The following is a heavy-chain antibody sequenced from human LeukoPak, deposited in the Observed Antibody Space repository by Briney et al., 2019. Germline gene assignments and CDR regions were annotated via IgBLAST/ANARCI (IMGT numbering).Heavy chain of an antibody. D-gene: IGHD2-2*01. J-gene: IGHJ4*02. CDR1: GFTFSDYY. CDR3: ARSALLTADPFDY. CDR2: ISSSGSTI. V-gene: IGHV3-11*01. Sequence: GGSLRLSCAASGFTFSDYYMSWIRQAPGKGLEWVSYISSSGSTIYYADSVKGRFTISRDNAKNSLYLQMNSLRAEDTAVYYCARSALLTADPFDYWGQGTLVTVSS.